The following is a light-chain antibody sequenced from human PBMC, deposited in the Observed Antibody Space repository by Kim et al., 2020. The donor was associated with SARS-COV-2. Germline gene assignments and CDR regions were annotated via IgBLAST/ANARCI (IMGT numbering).Light chain of an antibody. J-gene: IGLJ1*01. CDR3: CSYAGRSIYV. V-gene: IGLV2-23*02. Sequence: GQPFSLSRPGLSSDVGGYTLVAWYQQQPANVPKLIIYEVTERPSGVSNRFSGSKSGNTASLTISGLQTEDEADYYSCSYAGRSIYVFGSGTKVTVL. CDR1: SSDVGGYTL. CDR2: EVT.